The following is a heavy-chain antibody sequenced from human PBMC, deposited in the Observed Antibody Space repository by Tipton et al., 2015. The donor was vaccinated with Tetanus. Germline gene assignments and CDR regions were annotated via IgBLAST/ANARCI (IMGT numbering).Heavy chain of an antibody. CDR2: INPSGGST. D-gene: IGHD3/OR15-3a*01. CDR3: VWTGYHFFDY. J-gene: IGHJ4*02. Sequence: QLVQSGAEVKKPGASVKVSCKASGYTFTSYYMHWVRQAPGQGLEWMGIINPSGGSTSYAQKFQGRVTMTRDTSTSTAYMELSSLRSEDTAVYYCVWTGYHFFDYWGQGTLVTVSS. CDR1: GYTFTSYY. V-gene: IGHV1-46*01.